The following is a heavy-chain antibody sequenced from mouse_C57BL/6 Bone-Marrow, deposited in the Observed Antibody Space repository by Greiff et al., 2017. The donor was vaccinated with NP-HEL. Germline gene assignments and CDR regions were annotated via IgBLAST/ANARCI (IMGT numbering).Heavy chain of an antibody. D-gene: IGHD2-4*01. Sequence: QVQLQQSGAELVRPGTSVKVSCKASGYAFTNYLIEWVKQRPGQGLEWIGVINPGRGGTNYNEKFKGKAPLTADKSSSTAYMQLSSLTSEDSAVYFCARGGIYYDYAWFAYWGQGTLVTVSA. CDR2: INPGRGGT. CDR3: ARGGIYYDYAWFAY. CDR1: GYAFTNYL. J-gene: IGHJ3*01. V-gene: IGHV1-54*01.